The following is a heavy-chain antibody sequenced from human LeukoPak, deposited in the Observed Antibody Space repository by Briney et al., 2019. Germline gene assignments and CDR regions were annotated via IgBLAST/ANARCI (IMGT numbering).Heavy chain of an antibody. CDR3: ARSWIGDCYLSDWFDS. V-gene: IGHV4-59*11. J-gene: IGHJ5*01. D-gene: IGHD2-21*02. Sequence: SETLSLTCTVSGGSFINHSCNWIRQSPGKGLEWIGYIFFRGTTYYNPSFQSRVTISVDTSKSHFSLELRSVTAADTAVYYCARSWIGDCYLSDWFDSWGQGTLVTVSS. CDR2: IFFRGTT. CDR1: GGSFINHS.